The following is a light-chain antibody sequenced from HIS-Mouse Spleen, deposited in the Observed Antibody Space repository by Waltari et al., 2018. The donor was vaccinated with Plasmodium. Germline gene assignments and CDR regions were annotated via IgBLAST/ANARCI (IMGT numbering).Light chain of an antibody. V-gene: IGLV1-51*01. J-gene: IGLJ3*02. Sequence: QSVLTQPPSVSAAPGQKVTISCSGSSPNIGNNYVSWYQPLPGTAPKLLIYDNNKRPSGIPDRFSGSKSGTSATLGITGLQTGDEADYYCGTWDSSLSAGVFGGGTKLTVL. CDR2: DNN. CDR1: SPNIGNNY. CDR3: GTWDSSLSAGV.